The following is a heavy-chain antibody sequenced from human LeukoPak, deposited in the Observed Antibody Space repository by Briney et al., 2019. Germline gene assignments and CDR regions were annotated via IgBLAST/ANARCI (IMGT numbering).Heavy chain of an antibody. CDR2: ISGSGGST. CDR1: GFTFSSYA. D-gene: IGHD1-26*01. Sequence: PGGSLRLSCAASGFTFSSYAMSWVRQAPGKGLEWVSAISGSGGSTYYADSVKGRFTISRDNSKNTLYLQMNSLRVEDTAVYYCAKAGWERGRSYAFDIWGQGTMVTVSS. CDR3: AKAGWERGRSYAFDI. J-gene: IGHJ3*02. V-gene: IGHV3-23*01.